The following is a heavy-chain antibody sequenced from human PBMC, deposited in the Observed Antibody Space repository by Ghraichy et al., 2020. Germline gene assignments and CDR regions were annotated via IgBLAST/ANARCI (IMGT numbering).Heavy chain of an antibody. CDR1: GCTFSSYA. CDR3: ARFSVGSYGIVWGQFDY. CDR2: IIPIFGTA. Sequence: SVKVSCKASGCTFSSYAISWVRQAPGQGLEWMGGIIPIFGTATYAQKFPGRVTITADESTSTAYMELSSLRSEDTAVYYCARFSVGSYGIVWGQFDYWGQGTLVTVSS. V-gene: IGHV1-69*13. J-gene: IGHJ4*02. D-gene: IGHD1-26*01.